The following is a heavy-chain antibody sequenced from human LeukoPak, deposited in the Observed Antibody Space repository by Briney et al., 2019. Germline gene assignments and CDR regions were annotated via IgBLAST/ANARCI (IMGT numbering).Heavy chain of an antibody. CDR2: ITGTADKT. CDR1: GFTFTNYV. D-gene: IGHD6-19*01. Sequence: GESLRLSCAASGFTFTNYVMNWVRQAPGKGLEWVSSITGTADKTYDADSVKGRFTISRDNSKNTLSLQMSSLRVEDTAIYYCARRGGSRGWGAFDIWGQGTIVTVSS. J-gene: IGHJ3*02. V-gene: IGHV3-23*01. CDR3: ARRGGSRGWGAFDI.